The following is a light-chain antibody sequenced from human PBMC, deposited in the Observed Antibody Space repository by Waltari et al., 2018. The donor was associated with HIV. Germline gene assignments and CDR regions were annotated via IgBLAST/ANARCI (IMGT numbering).Light chain of an antibody. Sequence: QSALTQPPSASGSPGQSVIISCTGTSSDVGGYNYVSWYQQHPGKAPKFMIYEVSKRTSGVPDRFTGSKSANTASLTVSGLQAEDEADYYCSSYAGSNNFVVFGGGTKLTVL. CDR1: SSDVGGYNY. V-gene: IGLV2-8*01. CDR2: EVS. CDR3: SSYAGSNNFVV. J-gene: IGLJ2*01.